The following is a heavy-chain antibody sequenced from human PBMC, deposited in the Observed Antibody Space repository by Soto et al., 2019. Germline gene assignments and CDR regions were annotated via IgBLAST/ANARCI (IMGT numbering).Heavy chain of an antibody. D-gene: IGHD3-10*01. V-gene: IGHV3-7*03. CDR3: VREGRLLGAFDI. J-gene: IGHJ3*02. CDR2: IQQDGRER. CDR1: GFTSGSYW. Sequence: GGSLGLSCEASGFTSGSYWMAWVRQAPGKGLEWVANIQQDGRERHYGDSVKGRFTISRDNAKNSLYLEMNSLRAEDTAFYYCVREGRLLGAFDIWGQGTMVTVSS.